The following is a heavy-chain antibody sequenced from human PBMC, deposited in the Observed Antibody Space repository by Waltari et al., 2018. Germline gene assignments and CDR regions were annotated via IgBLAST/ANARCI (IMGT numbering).Heavy chain of an antibody. V-gene: IGHV3-21*02. CDR3: ARDNAGGLTQGLY. CDR1: GFTFSGYT. CDR2: ISSSSSYI. D-gene: IGHD3-9*01. Sequence: EVQLVESGGGLVKPGGSLRLSCAASGFTFSGYTMDWVRQAPGKGLEWVSSISSSSSYIYYADSVKGRFTISRDNDKSSLYLQLSALRAEDTAVYYCARDNAGGLTQGLYWGQGTLVTVSS. J-gene: IGHJ4*02.